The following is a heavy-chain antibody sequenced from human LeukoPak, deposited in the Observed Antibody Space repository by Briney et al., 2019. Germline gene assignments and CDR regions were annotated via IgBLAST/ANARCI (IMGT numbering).Heavy chain of an antibody. V-gene: IGHV1-2*02. CDR2: INPNSGGT. D-gene: IGHD3-3*01. CDR1: GYTFTGYY. CDR3: ARVGYDFWSGLGY. J-gene: IGHJ4*02. Sequence: ASVKVSCKASGYTFTGYYMHWVRQAPGQGLGWMGWINPNSGGTNYAQKFQGRVTMTRDTSISTAYIELSRLRSDDTAVYYCARVGYDFWSGLGYWGQGTLVTVSS.